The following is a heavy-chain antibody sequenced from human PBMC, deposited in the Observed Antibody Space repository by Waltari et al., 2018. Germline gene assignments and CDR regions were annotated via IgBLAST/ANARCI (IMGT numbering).Heavy chain of an antibody. Sequence: DVQLVESGGGLVQPGGSLRLSCAVSGFPVGNNYMSWARQPPGKGLEWVSLIYSGGDAFYADSVKGRFTISRDNSKNTLYLQMNSLRAEDTAVYYCARPSSGSHNYWGRGTLVTVSS. CDR3: ARPSSGSHNY. J-gene: IGHJ4*02. D-gene: IGHD1-26*01. CDR2: IYSGGDA. CDR1: GFPVGNNY. V-gene: IGHV3-66*01.